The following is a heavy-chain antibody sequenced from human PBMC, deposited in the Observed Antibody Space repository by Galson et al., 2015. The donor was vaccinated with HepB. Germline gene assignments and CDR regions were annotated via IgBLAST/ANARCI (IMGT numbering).Heavy chain of an antibody. J-gene: IGHJ3*02. CDR2: IFWDADK. Sequence: PALVKPTQTLTLTCTLSGFSLSTSGLGVGWIRQPPGKALEWLAPIFWDADKRYSPSLKSRLTVAKDTSENQVVLTLTNLDPVDTATYYCASYGSGSFYKVDAFDIWGQGTMVIVSS. V-gene: IGHV2-5*02. CDR3: ASYGSGSFYKVDAFDI. D-gene: IGHD3-10*01. CDR1: GFSLSTSGLG.